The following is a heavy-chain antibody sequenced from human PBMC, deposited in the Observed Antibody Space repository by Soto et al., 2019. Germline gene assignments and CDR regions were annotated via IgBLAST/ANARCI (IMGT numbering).Heavy chain of an antibody. Sequence: SETLSLTYTVSGGSISSYYWSWIRQPPGKGLEWIGYIYYSGSTNYNPSLKSRVTISVDTSKNQFSLKLSSVTAADTAVYYCARERGKSGSWGYYYYYMDVWGKGTTVTVSS. V-gene: IGHV4-59*01. CDR1: GGSISSYY. CDR3: ARERGKSGSWGYYYYYMDV. D-gene: IGHD1-26*01. J-gene: IGHJ6*03. CDR2: IYYSGST.